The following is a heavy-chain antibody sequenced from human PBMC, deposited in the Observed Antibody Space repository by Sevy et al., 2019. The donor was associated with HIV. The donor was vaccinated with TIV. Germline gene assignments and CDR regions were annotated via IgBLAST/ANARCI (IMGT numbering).Heavy chain of an antibody. J-gene: IGHJ5*02. CDR1: GFTLSTYE. CDR2: ITSSGSTL. D-gene: IGHD3-22*01. CDR3: ARGPGLYDSGDWFDP. V-gene: IGHV3-48*03. Sequence: GGSLRLSCAASGFTLSTYEMNWVRQAPGKGLEWVSYITSSGSTLYSADSVKGRFTISRDTAKNSLYLQMNSLRAEDTAVYYCARGPGLYDSGDWFDPWGQGTLVTVSS.